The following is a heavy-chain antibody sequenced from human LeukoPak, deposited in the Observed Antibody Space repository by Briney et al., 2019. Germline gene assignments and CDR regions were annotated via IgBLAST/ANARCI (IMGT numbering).Heavy chain of an antibody. V-gene: IGHV1-69*05. J-gene: IGHJ4*02. CDR1: GGTFSSYA. CDR3: ARGGLLWFASPYYFDY. Sequence: GASVKVSCKASGGTFSSYAISWVRQAPGQGLEWMGGIIPIFGTANYAQKFQGRVTITTDESTSTAYMELSSLRSEDTAVYYCARGGLLWFASPYYFDYWGQGTLVTVSS. D-gene: IGHD3-10*01. CDR2: IIPIFGTA.